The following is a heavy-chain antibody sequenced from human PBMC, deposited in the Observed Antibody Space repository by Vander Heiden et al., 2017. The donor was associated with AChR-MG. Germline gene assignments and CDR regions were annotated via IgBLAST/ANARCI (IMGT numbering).Heavy chain of an antibody. D-gene: IGHD3-16*01. V-gene: IGHV4-34*01. CDR1: GGSFSGYY. CDR2: INHSGST. J-gene: IGHJ4*02. Sequence: QVQLQPWGAGLLKPSETLSLTCAVYGGSFSGYYWSWIRQPPGKGLEWIGEINHSGSTNYNPSLKSRVTISVDTSKNQFSLKLSSVTAADTAVYYCARGRRGSRDFDYWGQGTLVTVSS. CDR3: ARGRRGSRDFDY.